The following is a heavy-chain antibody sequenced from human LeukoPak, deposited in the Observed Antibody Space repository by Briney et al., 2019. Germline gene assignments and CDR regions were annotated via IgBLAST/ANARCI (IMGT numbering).Heavy chain of an antibody. Sequence: PGGSLRLSCAASGFTFSSYWMHWVRQAPGKGLVWVSRINSDGSSTSYADSVKGRFTISRDNAKNTLYLQMNSLRAEDTAVYYCARDRYGGYYYYGMDVWGQGTTVTVS. CDR2: INSDGSST. V-gene: IGHV3-74*01. D-gene: IGHD4-23*01. CDR3: ARDRYGGYYYYGMDV. CDR1: GFTFSSYW. J-gene: IGHJ6*02.